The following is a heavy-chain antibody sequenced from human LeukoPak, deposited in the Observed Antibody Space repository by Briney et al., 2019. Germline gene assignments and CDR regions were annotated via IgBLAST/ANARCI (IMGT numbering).Heavy chain of an antibody. V-gene: IGHV4-4*07. Sequence: SETLSLTCTVSGGSISSYYWSWIRQPAGKGLEWIGRIYTSGSTNYNPSLKSGVTMSVDTSKNQFYLKLSSVTAADSAVYYCARTKNDYGDYYYGYWGQGTLVTVSS. CDR1: GGSISSYY. J-gene: IGHJ4*02. CDR2: IYTSGST. D-gene: IGHD4-17*01. CDR3: ARTKNDYGDYYYGY.